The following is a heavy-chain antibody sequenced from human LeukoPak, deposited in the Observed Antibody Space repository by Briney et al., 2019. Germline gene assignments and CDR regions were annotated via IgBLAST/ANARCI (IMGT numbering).Heavy chain of an antibody. V-gene: IGHV4-59*01. J-gene: IGHJ4*02. Sequence: SETLSLTCTVSGGSISSYYWSWILQPPGKGLEWIGYIYYSGSTNYNPSLKSRVTISVDTSKNQFSLKLSPVTAADTAVYYCARRGAAGLFDYWGQGTLVTVSS. D-gene: IGHD6-13*01. CDR2: IYYSGST. CDR1: GGSISSYY. CDR3: ARRGAAGLFDY.